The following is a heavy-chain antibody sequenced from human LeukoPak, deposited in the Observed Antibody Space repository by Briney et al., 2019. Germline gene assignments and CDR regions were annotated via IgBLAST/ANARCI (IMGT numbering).Heavy chain of an antibody. Sequence: SETLSLTCSVSGGSIGSSSYYWDWVRQPPGKGLEWIGNIYYSGNTHYNSSLRSRVSISVDTSKNQFSLKLTSVTAADTAVYYCARHWFSGSYYPRYDVWGQGTLVTVSS. D-gene: IGHD1-26*01. CDR1: GGSIGSSSYY. J-gene: IGHJ4*02. V-gene: IGHV4-39*01. CDR3: ARHWFSGSYYPRYDV. CDR2: IYYSGNT.